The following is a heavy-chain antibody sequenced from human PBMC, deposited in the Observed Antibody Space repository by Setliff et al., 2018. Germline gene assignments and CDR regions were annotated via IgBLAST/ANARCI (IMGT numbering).Heavy chain of an antibody. CDR3: ARPPNPDYDSSGYYYVDYYYYMDV. Sequence: ASVKVSCKASGYTFTGYYMHWVRQAPGQGLEWMGWINPNSGGTNYAQKFQGRVTMTRNTSISTAYMELSSLRSEDTAVYYCARPPNPDYDSSGYYYVDYYYYMDVWGKGTTVTVSS. J-gene: IGHJ6*03. D-gene: IGHD3-22*01. V-gene: IGHV1-2*02. CDR2: INPNSGGT. CDR1: GYTFTGYY.